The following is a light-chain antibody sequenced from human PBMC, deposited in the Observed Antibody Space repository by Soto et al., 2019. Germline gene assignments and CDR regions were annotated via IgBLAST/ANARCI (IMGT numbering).Light chain of an antibody. Sequence: QSVLTQPPPVSGAPGQRVTISCTGSSSNIGALYDVNWYQQLPGTAPKLLIYDNNNRPSGVPDRFSGSKSGTSASLAITGLQAEDEADYYCQSYDNSLSGHVVFG. CDR3: QSYDNSLSGHVV. V-gene: IGLV1-40*01. CDR1: SSNIGALYD. CDR2: DNN. J-gene: IGLJ2*01.